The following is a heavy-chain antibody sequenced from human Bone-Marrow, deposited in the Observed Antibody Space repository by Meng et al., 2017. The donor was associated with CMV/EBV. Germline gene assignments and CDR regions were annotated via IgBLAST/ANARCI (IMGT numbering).Heavy chain of an antibody. J-gene: IGHJ3*02. CDR1: GDTFTGYY. CDR3: VIRIAIVGPRDDAFDI. Sequence: ASVKVSCKASGDTFTGYYIHWVRQAPGQGLEWMGWINPNSGGANFAQNFQGRVTMTRDTSISTAYMELSRLRSDDTAVYYCVIRIAIVGPRDDAFDILGQGTRVTVSS. D-gene: IGHD6-13*01. CDR2: INPNSGGA. V-gene: IGHV1-2*02.